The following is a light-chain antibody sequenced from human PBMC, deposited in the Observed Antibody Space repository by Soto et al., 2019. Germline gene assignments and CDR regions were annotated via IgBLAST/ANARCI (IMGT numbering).Light chain of an antibody. CDR2: GAS. J-gene: IGKJ5*01. V-gene: IGKV3D-15*01. Sequence: EIVTAQSPATLAMSTGERATLSCRASQSVRSNLAWYHQNPGQAPRLLTYGASTRATGIPARFSGSGSGTEFTLTINSLQSEDFVVYYCQQYDNWPPTFGQGTRLEIK. CDR3: QQYDNWPPT. CDR1: QSVRSN.